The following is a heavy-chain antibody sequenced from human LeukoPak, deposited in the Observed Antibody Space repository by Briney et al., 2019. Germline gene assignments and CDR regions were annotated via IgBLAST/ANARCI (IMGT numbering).Heavy chain of an antibody. V-gene: IGHV4-61*02. Sequence: PSETLSLTCTVSGGSISSGSNYWSWIRQPAGKGLEWIGRIYTSGSTNYNPSLKSRVTMSVDTSKNQFSLKLSSVTAADTAVYYCARDGSGTQARRPPYYYYYYMDVWGKGTTVTISS. CDR2: IYTSGST. D-gene: IGHD3-10*01. CDR1: GGSISSGSNY. CDR3: ARDGSGTQARRPPYYYYYYMDV. J-gene: IGHJ6*03.